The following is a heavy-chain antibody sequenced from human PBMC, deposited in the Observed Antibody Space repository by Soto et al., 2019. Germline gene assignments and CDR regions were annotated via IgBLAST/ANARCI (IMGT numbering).Heavy chain of an antibody. J-gene: IGHJ6*03. CDR1: GGNFSCYG. CDR3: ARAGSSSSWDYYYYYYMDV. D-gene: IGHD6-13*01. CDR2: INHSGST. V-gene: IGHV4-34*01. Sequence: PSETQSLTCGVYGGNFSCYGWSWIRQTPGKGLEWIGEINHSGSTNYNPSLKSRVTISVDTSKNQFSLKLSSVTAADTAVYYCARAGSSSSWDYYYYYYMDVWGKGTTVTVSS.